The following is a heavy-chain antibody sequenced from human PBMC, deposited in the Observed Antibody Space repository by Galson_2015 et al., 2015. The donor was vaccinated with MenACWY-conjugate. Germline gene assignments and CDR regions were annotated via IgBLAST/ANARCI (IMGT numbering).Heavy chain of an antibody. D-gene: IGHD5-24*01. V-gene: IGHV3-30*10. CDR3: VRAEGWLRSAFDI. CDR1: GFRFSSST. Sequence: SLRLSCAASGFRFSSSTLYWVRQAPGKGLEWVAVVSYDGSSKYYTDSVRGRFTISRDHSKKTVSLQMDSLRPEDSAVYYCVRAEGWLRSAFDIWGQGTMVTVSS. CDR2: VSYDGSSK. J-gene: IGHJ3*02.